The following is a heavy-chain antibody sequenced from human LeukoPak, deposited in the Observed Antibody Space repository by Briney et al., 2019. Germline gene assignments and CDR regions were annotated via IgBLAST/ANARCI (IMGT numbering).Heavy chain of an antibody. Sequence: PSETLSLTCTVSGGSISSGGYYWSWIRQHPGKGLEWIGYVYYSGTTNYNPSLKSRVTISVDTSKNQFSMELTSVTAADTAVYYCAKGATNFEYWGQGTLVTVSS. V-gene: IGHV4-61*08. CDR2: VYYSGTT. CDR1: GGSISSGGYY. D-gene: IGHD1-26*01. J-gene: IGHJ4*02. CDR3: AKGATNFEY.